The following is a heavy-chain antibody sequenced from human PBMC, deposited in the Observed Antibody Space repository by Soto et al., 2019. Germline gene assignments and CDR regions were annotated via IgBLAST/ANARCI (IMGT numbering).Heavy chain of an antibody. V-gene: IGHV3-30*03. CDR1: GFTFSNYG. J-gene: IGHJ6*01. D-gene: IGHD6-6*01. CDR3: ASGKKKLFALRYYYGLDV. CDR2: ASYDGSNQ. Sequence: QVQLVESGGGVVQPGRSLRLSCAASGFTFSNYGMHWVRQAPGKGLEWVAVASYDGSNQYYGDSVKGRFTISRDNSKNTLYLQMNSLRAEDTAVYYCASGKKKLFALRYYYGLDVWGQGTTVTVSS.